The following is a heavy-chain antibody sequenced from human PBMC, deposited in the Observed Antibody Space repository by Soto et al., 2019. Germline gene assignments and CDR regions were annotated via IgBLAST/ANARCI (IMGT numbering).Heavy chain of an antibody. V-gene: IGHV4-59*08. J-gene: IGHJ4*02. Sequence: SETLSLTCSVSGGSTSSYYWSWIRQPPGKGLEWIGYIYYSGSTDYSPSLKSRVTMSIDTSKNQFSLKLSSVTTADTAVYYCATIPATTILTDYWGQGTLVTVSS. D-gene: IGHD2-2*02. CDR3: ATIPATTILTDY. CDR1: GGSTSSYY. CDR2: IYYSGST.